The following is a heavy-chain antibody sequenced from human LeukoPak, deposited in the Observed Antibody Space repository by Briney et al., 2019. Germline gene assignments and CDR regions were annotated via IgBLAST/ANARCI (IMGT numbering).Heavy chain of an antibody. V-gene: IGHV3-30*14. CDR2: ISYDGSNE. CDR3: EAVYDSSGYYLGYMDV. CDR1: GFTFSINA. D-gene: IGHD3-22*01. J-gene: IGHJ6*03. Sequence: PGGSLRLSCAASGFTFSINAIHWVRQAPGKGLEWVAVISYDGSNEYYADSVKGRFTISRDNSKNTLYLQMNSLRAEDTAVYYCEAVYDSSGYYLGYMDVWGKGTTVTVSS.